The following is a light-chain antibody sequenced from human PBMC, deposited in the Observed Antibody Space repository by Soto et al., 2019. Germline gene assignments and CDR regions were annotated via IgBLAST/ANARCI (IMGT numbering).Light chain of an antibody. V-gene: IGLV2-14*01. J-gene: IGLJ2*01. CDR1: SSDVGGYNY. Sequence: QSALTQPASVSGSPGQSITISCTGTSSDVGGYNYVSWYQQHPGKAPKLMIYEVSNRPSGVSNRFSGSKSGNTASLTISGFQAEDEADYYCSSYTSSSPLEVFGGGTKLTVL. CDR3: SSYTSSSPLEV. CDR2: EVS.